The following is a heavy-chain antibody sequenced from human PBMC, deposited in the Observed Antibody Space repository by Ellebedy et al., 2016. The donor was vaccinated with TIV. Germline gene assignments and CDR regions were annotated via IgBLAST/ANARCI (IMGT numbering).Heavy chain of an antibody. CDR1: GGSISSYY. Sequence: SETLSLXXTVSGGSISSYYWSWIRQPAGKGLEWIGRIYTSGSTNYNPSLKSRVTMSVDTYKNQFSLKLSSVTAADTAVYYCARSSGSGSYLYFDYWGQGTLVTVSS. V-gene: IGHV4-4*07. J-gene: IGHJ4*02. D-gene: IGHD3-10*01. CDR2: IYTSGST. CDR3: ARSSGSGSYLYFDY.